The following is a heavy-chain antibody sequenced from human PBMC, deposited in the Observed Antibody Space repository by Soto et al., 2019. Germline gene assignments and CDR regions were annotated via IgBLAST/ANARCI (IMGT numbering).Heavy chain of an antibody. V-gene: IGHV1-69*12. CDR3: ARDRDGSGEDYYYGLDV. D-gene: IGHD3-10*01. CDR1: GGTISPSA. CDR2: IIPIFETS. Sequence: QVQLVQSGAEVKKPGSSVKVSCKASGGTISPSAFTWVRQAPGQGLEWMGRIIPIFETSNYAQKFQDRVTITADESTSTAYMELRSLTSEDTAVYYCARDRDGSGEDYYYGLDVWGQGTTVIVSS. J-gene: IGHJ6*02.